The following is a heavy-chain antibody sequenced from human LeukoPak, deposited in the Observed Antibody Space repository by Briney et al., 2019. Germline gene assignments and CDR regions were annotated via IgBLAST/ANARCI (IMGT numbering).Heavy chain of an antibody. CDR2: VRGSGGTT. D-gene: IGHD5-24*01. V-gene: IGHV3-23*01. Sequence: GGSLRLSWAPFAFTLGRYAMTWGRQAPGKGLEWVSSVRGSGGTTYSADSVKGRFTISRDNSNNMLYLEMNSLRAHHTVIYLYAKCHPDSDGCADYWGQGTLDTVSS. CDR1: AFTLGRYA. CDR3: AKCHPDSDGCADY. J-gene: IGHJ4*02.